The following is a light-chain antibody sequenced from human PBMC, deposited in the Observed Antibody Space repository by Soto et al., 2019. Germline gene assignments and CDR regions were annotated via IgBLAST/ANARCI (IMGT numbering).Light chain of an antibody. V-gene: IGKV3-11*01. CDR3: QQRCNWPPVT. J-gene: IGKJ4*01. Sequence: EIVLTQSPATLSLSPGERATLSCRASQSVSGCLAWYQQKPGQAPRLLIFDASNRATGIPARFSGSGSETDFTLTISSLEPEDFAIYYCQQRCNWPPVTFGGGTKVDIK. CDR2: DAS. CDR1: QSVSGC.